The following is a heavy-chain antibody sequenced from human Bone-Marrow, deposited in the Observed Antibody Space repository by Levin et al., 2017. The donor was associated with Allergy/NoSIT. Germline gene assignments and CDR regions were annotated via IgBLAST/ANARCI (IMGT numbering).Heavy chain of an antibody. D-gene: IGHD3-10*01. CDR3: AGDGYGSGSNPYYFDY. CDR1: GFTFSSYS. CDR2: ISSSSSYI. J-gene: IGHJ4*02. V-gene: IGHV3-21*01. Sequence: GGSLRLSCAASGFTFSSYSMNWVRQAPGKGLEWVSSISSSSSYIYYADSVKGRFTISRDNAKNSLYLQMNSLRAEDTAVYYCAGDGYGSGSNPYYFDYWGQGTLVTVSS.